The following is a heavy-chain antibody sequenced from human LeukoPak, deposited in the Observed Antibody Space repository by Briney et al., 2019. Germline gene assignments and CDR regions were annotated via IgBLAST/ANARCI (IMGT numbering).Heavy chain of an antibody. CDR2: ISGSGGST. CDR1: GFTFSSSA. D-gene: IGHD4-11*01. V-gene: IGHV3-23*01. J-gene: IGHJ4*02. CDR3: AKGDYSNYFVY. Sequence: GGSLRLSCAASGFTFSSSAMSWVRQAPGRGLEWVSAISGSGGSTYYADSVKGRSTISRDNSKNTLYLQMNSLRAEDTAVYYCAKGDYSNYFVYWGQGTLVTVSS.